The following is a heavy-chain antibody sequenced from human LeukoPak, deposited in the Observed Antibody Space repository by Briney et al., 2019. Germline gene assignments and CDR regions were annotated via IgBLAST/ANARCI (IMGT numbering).Heavy chain of an antibody. Sequence: PGGSLRLSCAASGFTFSSYSMNWVRQAPGKGLEWVSYISSSSSTIYYADSVKGRFTISRDNAKNSLYLQMNSLRAEDTAVYYCARDLSRDGYNYWRYWGQGTLVTVSS. D-gene: IGHD5-24*01. CDR3: ARDLSRDGYNYWRY. CDR2: ISSSSSTI. CDR1: GFTFSSYS. V-gene: IGHV3-48*04. J-gene: IGHJ4*02.